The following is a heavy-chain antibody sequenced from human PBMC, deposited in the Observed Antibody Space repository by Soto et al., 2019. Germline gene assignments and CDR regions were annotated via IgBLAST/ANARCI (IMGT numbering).Heavy chain of an antibody. CDR1: GFTCSSYA. CDR3: VKDRWVDY. D-gene: IGHD1-26*01. Sequence: GGALRFSCSASGFTCSSYAMHWVRQAPGKGLEYVSSISSNGGTTYYADSVKGRFAISRDNSKNTLSLQMSSLRAEDTAVYYCVKDRWVDYWGQGTLVTLSP. CDR2: ISSNGGTT. J-gene: IGHJ4*02. V-gene: IGHV3-64D*06.